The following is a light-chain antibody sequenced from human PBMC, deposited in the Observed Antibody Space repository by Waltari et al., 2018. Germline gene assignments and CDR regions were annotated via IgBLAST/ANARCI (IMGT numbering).Light chain of an antibody. CDR1: SSNIGGGYD. CDR3: QSYDSSLIGYV. CDR2: AHT. J-gene: IGLJ1*01. V-gene: IGLV1-40*01. Sequence: QSVLTQPPSVSGAPGQSGTISCTGTSSNIGGGYDAHWYQHVPGTAPNLLIFAHTMRPAGVPDRFSASKSGASASLAISGLQAEDEADYYCQSYDSSLIGYVFGKGTKVTVL.